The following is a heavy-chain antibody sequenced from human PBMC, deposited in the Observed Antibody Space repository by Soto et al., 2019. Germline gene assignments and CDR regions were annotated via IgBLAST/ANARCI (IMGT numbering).Heavy chain of an antibody. CDR2: IYYSGST. V-gene: IGHV4-30-4*01. CDR1: GGSISSGDYY. D-gene: IGHD2-2*01. Sequence: SETLSLTCTVSGGSISSGDYYWSWIRQPPGKGLEWIGYIYYSGSTYYNPSLKSRVTISVDTSKNQFSLKLSSVTAADTAVYYCARVIVVVPAAILRYYYYGMDVWGQGTTVTVSS. J-gene: IGHJ6*02. CDR3: ARVIVVVPAAILRYYYYGMDV.